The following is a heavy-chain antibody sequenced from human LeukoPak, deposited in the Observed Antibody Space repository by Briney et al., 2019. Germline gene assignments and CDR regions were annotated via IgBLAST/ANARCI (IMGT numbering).Heavy chain of an antibody. CDR2: IYYSGST. CDR3: AVNHYCSGGSCSPYYFDY. J-gene: IGHJ4*02. CDR1: GGSISSGDYY. V-gene: IGHV4-30-4*08. D-gene: IGHD2-15*01. Sequence: PSQTLSLTCTVSGGSISSGDYYWSWIRQPPGKGLEWFGYIYYSGSTYYNPSLKSRVTISVDTSKNQFSLKLSSVTAADTAVYYCAVNHYCSGGSCSPYYFDYWGQGTLVTVSS.